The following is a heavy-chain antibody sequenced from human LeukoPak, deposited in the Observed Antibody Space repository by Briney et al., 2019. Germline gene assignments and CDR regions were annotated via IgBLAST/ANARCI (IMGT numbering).Heavy chain of an antibody. D-gene: IGHD3-22*01. Sequence: GGSLRLSCAASGFTFSSYSMNWVRQAPGKGLEWVSSISSSSSYIYYADSVKGRFTISRDNAKNSLYLQMNSLRAEDTAVYYCAKSTYYYDSSGYYWDYWGQGTLVTVPS. CDR2: ISSSSSYI. CDR1: GFTFSSYS. CDR3: AKSTYYYDSSGYYWDY. V-gene: IGHV3-21*01. J-gene: IGHJ4*02.